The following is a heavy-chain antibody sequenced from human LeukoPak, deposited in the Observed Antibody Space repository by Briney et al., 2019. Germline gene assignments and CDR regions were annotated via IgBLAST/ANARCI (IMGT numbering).Heavy chain of an antibody. CDR3: ARDGSGVALPAPDY. CDR2: ISGDGHNT. Sequence: PGGSLRLSCAASGFAFSDYNVHWVRQAPGKGLEYVSVISGDGHNTYYTDSVKGRFTVSRDNSRSMVFLHMGSLRVDDTAVYYCARDGSGVALPAPDYWGQGALVIVSS. V-gene: IGHV3-64*02. D-gene: IGHD2-2*01. CDR1: GFAFSDYN. J-gene: IGHJ4*02.